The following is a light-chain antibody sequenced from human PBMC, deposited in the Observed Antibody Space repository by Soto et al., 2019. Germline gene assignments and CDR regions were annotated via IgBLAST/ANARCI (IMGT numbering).Light chain of an antibody. CDR3: QQYAASPQT. J-gene: IGKJ1*01. Sequence: EIVLTQSPGTLSLSPGERATLSCRASQSLSSTNLAWYQQKPGQAPRLLIYGASTRATGIPDRFSGSGSGKDFTLTISRLEPEDFAVFYCQQYAASPQTFGKGPKVEIK. CDR1: QSLSSTN. V-gene: IGKV3-20*01. CDR2: GAS.